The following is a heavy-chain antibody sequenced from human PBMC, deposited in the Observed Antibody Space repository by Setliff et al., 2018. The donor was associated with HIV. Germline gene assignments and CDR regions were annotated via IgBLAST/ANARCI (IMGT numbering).Heavy chain of an antibody. V-gene: IGHV4-39*01. CDR1: GGSITRSSAY. J-gene: IGHJ4*02. D-gene: IGHD6-13*01. CDR2: IFYSGHT. Sequence: PSETLSLTCTVSGGSITRSSAYWAWIRQPPGKGLQWIGSIFYSGHTYYNPSLKSRVTISVDTSKNQFPLKLRSVTAADTAVYYCARSPAAEGYWGQGALVTAPQ. CDR3: ARSPAAEGY.